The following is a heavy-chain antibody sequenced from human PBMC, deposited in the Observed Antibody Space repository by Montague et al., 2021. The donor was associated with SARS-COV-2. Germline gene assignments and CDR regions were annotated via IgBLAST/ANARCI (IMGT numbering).Heavy chain of an antibody. CDR2: INHSGTT. J-gene: IGHJ4*02. CDR3: ARWDPETLTLLGLRGKSASDY. Sequence: SETLSLTCAVYGGSFSGNYWTWICQSHGKGLEWIAEINHSGTTNYNFNPSLRSRVTISVDMSKSQFSLKLTSVTAADTGVYYCARWDPETLTLLGLRGKSASDYWGQGTLVAVSS. D-gene: IGHD4-23*01. V-gene: IGHV4-34*01. CDR1: GGSFSGNY.